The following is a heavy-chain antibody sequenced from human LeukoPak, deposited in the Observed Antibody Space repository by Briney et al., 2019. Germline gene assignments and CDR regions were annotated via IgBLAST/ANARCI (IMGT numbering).Heavy chain of an antibody. Sequence: GGSLRLSCAVSGFSVSSNYMSWVRQAPGKGLEWVSAIYAGGDTYYSASVKGRFTISRDNSKNTLYLQVNNLRAEDTAFYYCARVGSYYGYSGYPYWGQGTLVTVSS. J-gene: IGHJ4*02. CDR1: GFSVSSNY. CDR2: IYAGGDT. D-gene: IGHD3-22*01. V-gene: IGHV3-53*01. CDR3: ARVGSYYGYSGYPY.